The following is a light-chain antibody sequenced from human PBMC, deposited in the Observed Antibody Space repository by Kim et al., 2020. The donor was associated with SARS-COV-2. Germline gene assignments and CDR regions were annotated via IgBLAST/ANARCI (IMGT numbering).Light chain of an antibody. CDR1: QRIVTW. CDR2: KAS. J-gene: IGKJ1*01. V-gene: IGKV1-5*03. Sequence: DIQMTQSPSTLSASLGDRVTVTCRASQRIVTWLAWYQQKPGKAPKLLIYKASTLAIGVPSRFSGSGSGTEFTLTISSLQPDDFATYYCQQYNNRWTFGQGTKVDIK. CDR3: QQYNNRWT.